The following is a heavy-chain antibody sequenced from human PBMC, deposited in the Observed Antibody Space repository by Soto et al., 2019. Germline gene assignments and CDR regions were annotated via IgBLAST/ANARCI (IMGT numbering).Heavy chain of an antibody. V-gene: IGHV1-18*01. Sequence: GASVKVSCKTSGYTFSNYGINWVRQAPGQGLEWMGWISAYNGNTNFAQKLQGRVSLTTDTSSTTVYMELRSLTSDDTAVYYCARDLVPGYTGFSDYWGQGTLVTVSS. J-gene: IGHJ4*02. CDR2: ISAYNGNT. CDR1: GYTFSNYG. D-gene: IGHD5-12*01. CDR3: ARDLVPGYTGFSDY.